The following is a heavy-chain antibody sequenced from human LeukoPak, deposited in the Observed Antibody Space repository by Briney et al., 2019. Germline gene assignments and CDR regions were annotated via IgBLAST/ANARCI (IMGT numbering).Heavy chain of an antibody. V-gene: IGHV3-7*01. J-gene: IGHJ4*02. CDR2: IKEDGSEK. CDR1: GFTFNSYW. D-gene: IGHD3-16*01. CDR3: ATEHWGPNS. Sequence: GGSLRLSCAASGFTFNSYWMSWVRQAPGKGLEWVANIKEDGSEKYYVDSVKGRFTISRDNAKNSLFLQMSSLRGEDTALYYCATEHWGPNSWGQGTLVTVSS.